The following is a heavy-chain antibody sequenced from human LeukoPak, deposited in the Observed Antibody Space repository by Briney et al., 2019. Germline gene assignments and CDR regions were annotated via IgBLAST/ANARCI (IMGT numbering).Heavy chain of an antibody. V-gene: IGHV4-30-4*01. J-gene: IGHJ5*02. Sequence: PSQTLSLTCTVSGGSISSGEYYWSWIRQAPGKGLEWSAYMYYSGRTYYNPSLKSQVTMSADTSKTQPSLKLSSVTAADTAVYYCARPYYYDSRIDPWGQGILVTVSS. CDR2: MYYSGRT. CDR3: ARPYYYDSRIDP. D-gene: IGHD3-22*01. CDR1: GGSISSGEYY.